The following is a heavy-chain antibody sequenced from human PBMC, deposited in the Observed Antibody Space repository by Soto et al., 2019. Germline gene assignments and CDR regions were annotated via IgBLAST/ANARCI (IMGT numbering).Heavy chain of an antibody. Sequence: GESLKISCKGSGYSFTSYWISWVRQMPGKGLEWMGRIDPSDSYTNYSPSFQGHVTISADKSISTAYLQWSSLKASDTAMYYCERAEYSRSTKDVWSQGTTVTVSS. D-gene: IGHD6-6*01. CDR2: IDPSDSYT. J-gene: IGHJ6*02. CDR1: GYSFTSYW. CDR3: ERAEYSRSTKDV. V-gene: IGHV5-10-1*01.